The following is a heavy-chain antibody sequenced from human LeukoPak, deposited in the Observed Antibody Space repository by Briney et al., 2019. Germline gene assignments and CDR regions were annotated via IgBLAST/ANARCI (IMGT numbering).Heavy chain of an antibody. D-gene: IGHD3-22*01. J-gene: IGHJ4*02. CDR2: ISGSGGST. CDR1: GFTFSSYA. V-gene: IGHV3-23*01. CDR3: AKESVRYYHDSSGSNY. Sequence: GGSLRLSCAASGFTFSSYAMSWVRQAPGKGLEWVSAISGSGGSTYYADSVKGRFTISRDNSKNTLYLQMNSLRAEDTAVYYCAKESVRYYHDSSGSNYWGQGTLVTVSS.